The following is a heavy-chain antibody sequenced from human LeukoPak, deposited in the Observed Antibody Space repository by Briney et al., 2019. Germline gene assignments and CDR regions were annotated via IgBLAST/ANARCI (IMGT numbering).Heavy chain of an antibody. V-gene: IGHV4-61*02. D-gene: IGHD1-14*01. CDR2: IYTRGST. Sequence: ASQTLSLTCTVSGGSISSGSYYGRWVRQPAGKGLEWIGCIYTRGSTNYHPSLKSRVTISVDTSKNQSSLKLSSLTVAGTAVVYCASCVGRTTDFDYWGGGTRVTV. CDR1: GGSISSGSYY. J-gene: IGHJ4*02. CDR3: ASCVGRTTDFDY.